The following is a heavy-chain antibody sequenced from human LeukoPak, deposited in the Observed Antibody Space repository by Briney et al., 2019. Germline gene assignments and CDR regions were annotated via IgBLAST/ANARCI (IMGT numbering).Heavy chain of an antibody. J-gene: IGHJ6*02. CDR3: ARGKMISLLRGELFYYYGMDA. CDR2: LSNKGETT. D-gene: IGHD3-10*01. Sequence: PGGSLRLSCAASGFTFSSFALHWVRQAPGKGLEFFSTLSNKGETTLYANSVKGRFTISRDNSRNTLYLQMGSLRAEDMAVYYCARGKMISLLRGELFYYYGMDAWGQGTTVTVSS. V-gene: IGHV3-64*01. CDR1: GFTFSSFA.